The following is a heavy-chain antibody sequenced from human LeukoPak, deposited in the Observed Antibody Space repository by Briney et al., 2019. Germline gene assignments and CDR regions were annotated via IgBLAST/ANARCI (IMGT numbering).Heavy chain of an antibody. CDR2: INPNSGGT. J-gene: IGHJ4*02. Sequence: ASVKVSCKASGYTFTGYYMHWVRQAPGQGLEWMGRINPNSGGTNYAQKFQGRVTMTRDTSISTAYMELSRLRSDDTAVYYCARDSVRLGEGYYYDSSGYSTGDYWGQGTLVTVSS. V-gene: IGHV1-2*06. CDR1: GYTFTGYY. D-gene: IGHD3-22*01. CDR3: ARDSVRLGEGYYYDSSGYSTGDY.